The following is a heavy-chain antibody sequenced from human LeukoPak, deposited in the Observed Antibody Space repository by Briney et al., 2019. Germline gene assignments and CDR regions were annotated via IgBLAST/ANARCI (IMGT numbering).Heavy chain of an antibody. D-gene: IGHD3-22*01. J-gene: IGHJ4*02. V-gene: IGHV3-7*01. Sequence: GGSLRLSCAVSGFTFSSYWMTWVRQAPGKGLEWVANIKQDGSEKYYVDSVKGRFTISRDNAKNSLYLQMNSLRAGDTAVYYCARDRVVITAWGQGTLVTVSS. CDR1: GFTFSSYW. CDR2: IKQDGSEK. CDR3: ARDRVVITA.